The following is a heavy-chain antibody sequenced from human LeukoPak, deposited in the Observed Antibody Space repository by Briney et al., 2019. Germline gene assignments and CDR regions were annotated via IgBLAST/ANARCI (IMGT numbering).Heavy chain of an antibody. D-gene: IGHD6-13*01. CDR1: GFTFNMYW. V-gene: IGHV3-7*01. CDR3: ASGYSSSWYRDDAFDI. Sequence: GGSLRLSCAASGFTFNMYWMTWVRQAPGKGLESVAYINKDGSDKYYADSVKGRFTISRDNSKNTLYLQMNSLRAEDTAVYYCASGYSSSWYRDDAFDIWGQGTMVTVSS. J-gene: IGHJ3*02. CDR2: INKDGSDK.